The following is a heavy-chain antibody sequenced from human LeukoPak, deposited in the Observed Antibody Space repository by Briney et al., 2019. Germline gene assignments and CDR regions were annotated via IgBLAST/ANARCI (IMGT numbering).Heavy chain of an antibody. J-gene: IGHJ4*02. CDR2: IRSKANSYAT. CDR3: TSYYGSGSYSDY. Sequence: GGSLKLSCAASGFTFSGSAMHWARQASGKGLEWVGRIRSKANSYATAYAASVKGRFTISRDDSKNTAYLQMNSLKTEDTAVYYCTSYYGSGSYSDYWGQGTLVTVSS. CDR1: GFTFSGSA. V-gene: IGHV3-73*01. D-gene: IGHD3-10*01.